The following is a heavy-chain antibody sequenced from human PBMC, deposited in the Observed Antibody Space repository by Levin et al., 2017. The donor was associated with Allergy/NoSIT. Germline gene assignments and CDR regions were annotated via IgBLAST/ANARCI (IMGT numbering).Heavy chain of an antibody. CDR2: IYYGGST. V-gene: IGHV4-39*07. D-gene: IGHD2-15*01. CDR3: AREFCSGGSCYRNWYFDL. J-gene: IGHJ2*01. Sequence: SQTLSLTCTVSCGSISSISSSTFYWGWIRRPPGKGLEWIGSIYYGGSTYYNPSLKSRVTISVESSVDTSKNQFSLRLNSVTAADTAVYYCAREFCSGGSCYRNWYFDLWGRGTLVSVSS. CDR1: CGSISSISSSTFY.